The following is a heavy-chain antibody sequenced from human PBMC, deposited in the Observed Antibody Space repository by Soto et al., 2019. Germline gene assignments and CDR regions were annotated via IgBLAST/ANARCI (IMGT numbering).Heavy chain of an antibody. CDR2: INWNGGST. J-gene: IGHJ3*02. V-gene: IGHV3-20*01. CDR1: GFTFDDYG. D-gene: IGHD3-9*01. Sequence: GGSLRLSCAASGFTFDDYGMSWVRQAPGKGLEWVSGINWNGGSTGYADSVKGRFTISRDNAKNSLYLQMNSLRAEDTALYHCAKDIVGRYFEWLLHAFDIWGQGTMVTVS. CDR3: AKDIVGRYFEWLLHAFDI.